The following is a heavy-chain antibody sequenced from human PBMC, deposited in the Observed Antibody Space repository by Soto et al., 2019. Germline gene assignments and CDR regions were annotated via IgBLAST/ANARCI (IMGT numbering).Heavy chain of an antibody. CDR3: ARSEMTYNWND. J-gene: IGHJ4*02. V-gene: IGHV3-23*01. CDR2: ISGSGEMT. D-gene: IGHD1-20*01. Sequence: EVQLLESGGDLVQPGGSLRLSCAASGFTFRGDAMSWVRQAPGKGLEWVSSISGSGEMTHYADSVKGRFTISRDNAKNMLYLQMESLRAEDTALYCCARSEMTYNWNDWGQGALVTVSS. CDR1: GFTFRGDA.